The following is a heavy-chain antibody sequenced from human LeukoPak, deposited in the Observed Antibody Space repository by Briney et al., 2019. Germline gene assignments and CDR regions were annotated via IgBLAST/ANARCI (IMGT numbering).Heavy chain of an antibody. V-gene: IGHV3-23*01. CDR1: GFTFNNYA. Sequence: GGSLRLSCAASGFTFNNYAMTWVRQAPGKGLEWVSVISGSGGSTYYADSVKGRFTISRDNSKNTLYLQMNSLRAEDTAVYYCARNFWSGPNDYWGQGTLVTVSS. J-gene: IGHJ4*02. D-gene: IGHD3-3*01. CDR3: ARNFWSGPNDY. CDR2: ISGSGGST.